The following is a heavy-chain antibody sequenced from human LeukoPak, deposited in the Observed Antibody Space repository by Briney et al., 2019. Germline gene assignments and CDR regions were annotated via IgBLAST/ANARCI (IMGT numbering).Heavy chain of an antibody. CDR1: AFTFSSYG. CDR2: ISYDGSNK. V-gene: IGHV3-30*18. J-gene: IGHJ2*01. Sequence: PGGSLRLSCAASAFTFSSYGMHWVRQAPGKRLEWVAVISYDGSNKYYADSVKGRFTISRDNSKNTLYLQMNSLRVEDTAVYYCAKDINWYFDLWGRGTLVTVSS. CDR3: AKDINWYFDL.